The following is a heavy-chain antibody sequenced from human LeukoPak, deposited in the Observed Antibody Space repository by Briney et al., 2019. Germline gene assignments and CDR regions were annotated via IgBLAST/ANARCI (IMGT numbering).Heavy chain of an antibody. CDR3: ASFPVGYCSGGSCYWDAFDI. D-gene: IGHD2-15*01. V-gene: IGHV3-48*04. CDR1: GFTFSSYS. J-gene: IGHJ3*02. CDR2: ISSSSSTI. Sequence: GGSLRLSCAASGFTFSSYSMNWVRQAPGKGLEWVSYISSSSSTIYYADSVKGRFTISRDNAKNSLYLQMNSLRAEDTAVYYCASFPVGYCSGGSCYWDAFDIWGQGTMVTVSS.